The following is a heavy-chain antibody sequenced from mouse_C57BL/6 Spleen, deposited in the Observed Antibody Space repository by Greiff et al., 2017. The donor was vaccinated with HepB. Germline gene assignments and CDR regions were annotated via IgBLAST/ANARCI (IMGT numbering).Heavy chain of an antibody. V-gene: IGHV5-6*01. CDR1: GFTFSSYG. CDR3: ARLTGGFDV. J-gene: IGHJ1*03. D-gene: IGHD4-1*01. Sequence: EVKVVESGGDLVKPGGSLKLSCAASGFTFSSYGMSWVRQTPDKRLEWVATISSGGSYTYYPDSVKGRFTISRDNAKNTLYLQMSSLKSEDTAMYYCARLTGGFDVWGTGTTVTVSS. CDR2: ISSGGSYT.